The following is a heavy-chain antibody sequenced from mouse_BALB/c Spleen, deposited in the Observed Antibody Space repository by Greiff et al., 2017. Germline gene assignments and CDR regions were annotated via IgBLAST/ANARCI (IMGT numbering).Heavy chain of an antibody. V-gene: IGHV5-6*01. Sequence: EVKLMESGGDLVKPGGSLKLSCAASGFTFSSYGMSWVRQTPDKRLEWVATISSGGSYTYYPDSVKGRFTISRDNAKNTLYLQMSSLKSEDTAMYYCARDGRDYYGSRTVAWFAYWGQGTLVTVSA. J-gene: IGHJ3*01. CDR3: ARDGRDYYGSRTVAWFAY. CDR1: GFTFSSYG. D-gene: IGHD1-1*01. CDR2: ISSGGSYT.